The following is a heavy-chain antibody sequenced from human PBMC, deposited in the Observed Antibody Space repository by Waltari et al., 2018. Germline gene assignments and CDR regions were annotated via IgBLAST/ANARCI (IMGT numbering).Heavy chain of an antibody. CDR2: IYSGGST. D-gene: IGHD6-13*01. V-gene: IGHV3-53*01. Sequence: VQLVESGGGLIQPGGSLRLSCAASGFTVSSTYMSWVRQAPGKGLEWVSVIYSGGSTYYADSVKGRFTISRDNSKNTLYLQMNSLRAEDTAVYYCARDLWQQLAYGMDVWGQGTTVTVSS. CDR1: GFTVSSTY. J-gene: IGHJ6*02. CDR3: ARDLWQQLAYGMDV.